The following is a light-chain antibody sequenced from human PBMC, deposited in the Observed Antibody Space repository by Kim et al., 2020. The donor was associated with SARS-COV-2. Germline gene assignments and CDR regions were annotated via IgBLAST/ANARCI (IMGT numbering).Light chain of an antibody. V-gene: IGKV3-20*01. CDR3: QQYGSSPWT. CDR2: GAS. CDR1: QRVSSSY. Sequence: SPGERATLSCRASQRVSSSYLAWYQQKPGQAPRLRIYGASSRATGIPDRFSGSGSGTDFTLTISRLEPEDFAVYYCQQYGSSPWTFGQGTKVEIK. J-gene: IGKJ1*01.